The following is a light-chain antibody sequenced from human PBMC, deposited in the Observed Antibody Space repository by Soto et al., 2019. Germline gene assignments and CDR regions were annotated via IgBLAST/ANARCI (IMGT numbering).Light chain of an antibody. CDR1: QSVSTF. V-gene: IGKV1-39*01. J-gene: IGKJ1*01. CDR3: QQSYNSPRT. Sequence: DIQMTQSPSSLSASVGDRVTISCRTSQSVSTFFNWYQQKPGEAPKLLIYRASTLQTWIPSRFSGSGYGADFVLTISSLQPEDFATYYCQQSYNSPRTFGLGTKVDNK. CDR2: RAS.